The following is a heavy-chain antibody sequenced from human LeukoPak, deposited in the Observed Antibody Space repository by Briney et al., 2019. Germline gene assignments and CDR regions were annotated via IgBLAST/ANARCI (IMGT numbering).Heavy chain of an antibody. D-gene: IGHD3-22*01. CDR3: AKEASSGYTYYFDY. CDR2: ISWDGGST. CDR1: GFTFDDYA. J-gene: IGHJ4*02. V-gene: IGHV3-43D*03. Sequence: PGGSLRLSCAASGFTFDDYAMHWVRQAPGKGLEWVSLISWDGGSTYYADSVKGRFTISRDNSKNSLYPQMNSPRAEDTALYYCAKEASSGYTYYFDYWGQGTLVTVSS.